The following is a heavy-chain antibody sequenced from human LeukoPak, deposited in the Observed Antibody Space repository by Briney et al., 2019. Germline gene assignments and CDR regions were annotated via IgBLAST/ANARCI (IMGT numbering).Heavy chain of an antibody. CDR2: INHSGST. Sequence: SETLSLTCAVYGGTFSGYNWSWIRQPPGKGLEWIGEINHSGSTNYNPSLKSRVTISVDTSKNQFSLKLSSVTAADTAVYYCARLGHFDYWGQGTLVTVSS. V-gene: IGHV4-34*01. CDR1: GGTFSGYN. J-gene: IGHJ4*02. D-gene: IGHD6-13*01. CDR3: ARLGHFDY.